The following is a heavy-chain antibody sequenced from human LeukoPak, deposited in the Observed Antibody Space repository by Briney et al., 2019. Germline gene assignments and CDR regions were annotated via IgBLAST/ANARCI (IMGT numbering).Heavy chain of an antibody. V-gene: IGHV4-4*07. D-gene: IGHD3-22*01. CDR2: IYTSGST. CDR1: GGSISSYY. Sequence: SETLSLTCTVPGGSISSYYWSWIRQPAGKGLEWIGRIYTSGSTNYNPSLKSRVTMSVDTSKNQFSLKLSSVTAADTAVYYCARDSAGYDSSVDGSDYWGQGTLVTVSS. J-gene: IGHJ4*02. CDR3: ARDSAGYDSSVDGSDY.